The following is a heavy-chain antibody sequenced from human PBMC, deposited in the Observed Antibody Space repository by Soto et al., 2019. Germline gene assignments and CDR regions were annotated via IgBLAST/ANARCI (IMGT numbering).Heavy chain of an antibody. CDR2: INHSGST. V-gene: IGHV4-34*01. Sequence: SETLSLTCAVYGGSFSVYYWSWMRQPPGKGLEWIGEINHSGSTNYNPSLKSRVTISVDTSKNQFSLKLSSVTAADTAVYYCARGIRGVISTDMYYYYGMDVWGQGTTVTVS. CDR3: ARGIRGVISTDMYYYYGMDV. CDR1: GGSFSVYY. D-gene: IGHD3-10*01. J-gene: IGHJ6*02.